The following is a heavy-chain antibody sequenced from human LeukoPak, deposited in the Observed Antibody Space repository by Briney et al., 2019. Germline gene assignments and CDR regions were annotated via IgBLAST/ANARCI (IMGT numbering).Heavy chain of an antibody. D-gene: IGHD4-17*01. CDR3: ARGGDYGDYYYYGMDV. CDR2: IFPADSET. V-gene: IGHV5-51*01. CDR1: GYSFTSYW. J-gene: IGHJ6*02. Sequence: GESLKISCKGSGYSFTSYWIAWVRQMPGKGLEWMGIIFPADSETRYSPSFQGQVTISADKSISTAYLQWSSLKVSDTAIYYCARGGDYGDYYYYGMDVWGQGTTVTVSS.